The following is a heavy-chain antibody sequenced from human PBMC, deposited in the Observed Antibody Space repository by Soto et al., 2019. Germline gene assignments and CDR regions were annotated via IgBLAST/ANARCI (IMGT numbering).Heavy chain of an antibody. V-gene: IGHV4-59*01. CDR1: GGSISSYC. CDR2: IYYSGST. Sequence: PSETLSLTCTVSGGSISSYCWSWIRQPPGKGLEWIGYIYYSGSTNYNPSLKSRVTISVDTSKNQFSLKLSSVTAADTAVYYCARGSLYCSGGSCFFGWFDPWGQGTLVTVSS. J-gene: IGHJ5*02. D-gene: IGHD2-15*01. CDR3: ARGSLYCSGGSCFFGWFDP.